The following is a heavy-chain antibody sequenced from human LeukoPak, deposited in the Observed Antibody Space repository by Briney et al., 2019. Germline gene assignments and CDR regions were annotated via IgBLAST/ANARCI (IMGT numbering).Heavy chain of an antibody. CDR3: ANPFGVVMNAFDI. Sequence: PGGSLRLSCAASGFTFSSYGMHWVRQAPGKGLEWVAFIRYDGSNKYYADSVEGRFTISRDNSKNTLYLQMNSLRAEDTAVYYCANPFGVVMNAFDIWGQGTMVTVSS. J-gene: IGHJ3*02. CDR1: GFTFSSYG. D-gene: IGHD3-3*01. V-gene: IGHV3-30*02. CDR2: IRYDGSNK.